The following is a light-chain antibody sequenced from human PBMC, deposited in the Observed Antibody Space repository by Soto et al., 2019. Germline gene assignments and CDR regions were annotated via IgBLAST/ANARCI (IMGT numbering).Light chain of an antibody. J-gene: IGLJ3*02. CDR3: QSYDNALSAWV. V-gene: IGLV2-11*01. CDR1: SSDVGTYNY. CDR2: DVS. Sequence: QSALTQPRSVSGSPGQSLTISCTGTSSDVGTYNYVSWYQQHPGKAPKLIIYDVSKRPSGVPDRFSGSKSGNTASLTISGLQADDEADYYCQSYDNALSAWVFGGGTKLTVL.